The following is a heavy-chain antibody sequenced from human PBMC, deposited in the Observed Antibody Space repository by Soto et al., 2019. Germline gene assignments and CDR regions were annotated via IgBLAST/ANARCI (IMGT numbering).Heavy chain of an antibody. CDR2: VYYSGRT. CDR1: GGSVSSGDYY. J-gene: IGHJ5*02. V-gene: IGHV4-30-4*01. D-gene: IGHD3-3*01. Sequence: QVQLQESGPGLVKPSQTLSLTCTVSGGSVSSGDYYWSWIRQPPGNGLEWIGYVYYSGRTYYNPSLKSRVTISLDTAKNQLSLKLSSVTAADTAVYYCARSYAYDFWSGNWFDPWGQGTLVTVCS. CDR3: ARSYAYDFWSGNWFDP.